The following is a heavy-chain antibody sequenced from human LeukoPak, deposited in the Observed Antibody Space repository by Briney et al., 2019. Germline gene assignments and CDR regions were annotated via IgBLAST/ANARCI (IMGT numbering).Heavy chain of an antibody. Sequence: GESLKIPCKGSGYSFTSYWIGWVRQMPGKGLEWMGIIYPGDSDTRYSPSFQGQVTISADKSISTAYLQWSSLKASDTAMYYCARSRAGNYYGSGSSCYFDYWGQGTLVTVSS. CDR1: GYSFTSYW. V-gene: IGHV5-51*01. J-gene: IGHJ4*02. CDR3: ARSRAGNYYGSGSSCYFDY. D-gene: IGHD3-10*01. CDR2: IYPGDSDT.